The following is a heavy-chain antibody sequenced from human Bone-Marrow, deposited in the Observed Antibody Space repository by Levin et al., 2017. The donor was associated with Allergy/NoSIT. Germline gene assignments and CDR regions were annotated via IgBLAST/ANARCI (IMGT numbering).Heavy chain of an antibody. CDR3: ARDEYGQYYFDY. Sequence: GGSLRLSCAAAGLTFSSYSMHWVRQAPGKGLEWLAIITHDGSKKYYADSVKGRFTISRDNSRNTLYLVMNSLRPEDTAVYYCARDEYGQYYFDYWGQGTLLIVAS. J-gene: IGHJ4*02. D-gene: IGHD4/OR15-4a*01. CDR2: ITHDGSKK. CDR1: GLTFSSYS. V-gene: IGHV3-30*01.